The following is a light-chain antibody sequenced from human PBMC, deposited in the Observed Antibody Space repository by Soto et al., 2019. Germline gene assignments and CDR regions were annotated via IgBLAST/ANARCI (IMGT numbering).Light chain of an antibody. V-gene: IGKV3-11*01. CDR3: HQRNQ. Sequence: GWTQSPVTGSLSPVEGAWLSCRASQFLSSYLAWYQQIPGQPPRLLIYDSTDRAAGIPARFSGSRSGTDFTLTISSVEPEDFAMYYCHQRNQFGQGTKVDIK. CDR1: QFLSSY. CDR2: DST. J-gene: IGKJ1*01.